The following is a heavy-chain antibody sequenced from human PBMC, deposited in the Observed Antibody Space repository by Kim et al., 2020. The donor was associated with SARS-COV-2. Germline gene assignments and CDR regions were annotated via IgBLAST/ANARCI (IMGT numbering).Heavy chain of an antibody. J-gene: IGHJ4*02. CDR2: INSRGST. V-gene: IGHV4-4*07. CDR1: GGSISSYY. CDR3: ARSSADY. Sequence: SETLSLTCTVSGGSISSYYWSWIRQPAGKGLEWVGRINSRGSTNYNPSLRGRVTMSVDTSKNQFSLKLTSVTAADTAVYYCARSSADYWGQGIVVTVSS.